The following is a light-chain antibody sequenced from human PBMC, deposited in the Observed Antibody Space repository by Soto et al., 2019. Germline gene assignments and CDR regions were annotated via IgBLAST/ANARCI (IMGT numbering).Light chain of an antibody. V-gene: IGKV3-15*01. CDR3: QQYNNLLIT. CDR1: QSVSSN. J-gene: IGKJ5*01. CDR2: GAS. Sequence: EIVVTQSPATLSVSPGERATLSCRASQSVSSNLAWYQQKPGQAPRLLIYGASTRATGIPARFSGSGSGTEFTLTISSLQSEDFAVYYCQQYNNLLITFCQGTRLEI.